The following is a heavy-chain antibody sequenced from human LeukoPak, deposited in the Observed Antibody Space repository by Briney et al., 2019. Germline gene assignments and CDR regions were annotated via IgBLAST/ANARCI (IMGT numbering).Heavy chain of an antibody. V-gene: IGHV3-21*01. CDR1: GFTFSSYS. J-gene: IGHJ4*02. D-gene: IGHD6-19*01. Sequence: GGSLRLSCAGSGFTFSSYSMNWVRQAPGGGLEWVSFISSGSSYIYYADSVKDRFIISRDNAKKSMFLQMDSLRAEDTAVYYCARARSGYTSGSDFDYWGQGTLVTASS. CDR3: ARARSGYTSGSDFDY. CDR2: ISSGSSYI.